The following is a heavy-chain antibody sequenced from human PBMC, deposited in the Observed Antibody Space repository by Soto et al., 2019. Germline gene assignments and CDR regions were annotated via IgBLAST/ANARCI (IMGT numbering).Heavy chain of an antibody. CDR3: ARGGFHHGFDI. CDR2: VNNDGGNS. J-gene: IGHJ3*02. V-gene: IGHV3-74*01. Sequence: PGGSLRLSCAASGFTFTSYWIHWVRQAPEKGLVWVSRVNNDGGNSIYADSVKGRFITSRDNAKNTVYLQMNTLSAEDTAVYYCARGGFHHGFDIWGQGTMVTVSS. CDR1: GFTFTSYW.